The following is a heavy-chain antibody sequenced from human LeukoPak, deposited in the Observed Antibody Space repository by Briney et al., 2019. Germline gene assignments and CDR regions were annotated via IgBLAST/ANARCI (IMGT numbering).Heavy chain of an antibody. CDR3: ARDDCPGPYCGMDV. V-gene: IGHV3-48*03. CDR1: GFTFSSYE. Sequence: GGSLRLSCAASGFTFSSYEMNWVRQAPGKGLEWVSYISRSGSTIFYADSVKGRFTISRDNAKNSLYLQMNSLRAKDTAVYHCARDDCPGPYCGMDVWGQGTTVTVSS. CDR2: ISRSGSTI. D-gene: IGHD2-21*02. J-gene: IGHJ6*02.